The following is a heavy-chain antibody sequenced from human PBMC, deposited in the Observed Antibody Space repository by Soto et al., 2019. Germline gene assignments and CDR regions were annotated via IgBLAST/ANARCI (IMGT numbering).Heavy chain of an antibody. J-gene: IGHJ5*02. CDR2: ISSSSTTK. CDR1: GFTFSSYA. Sequence: GGSLRLSCAASGFTFSSYAMSWVRQAPGKGMEWVSYISSSSTTKYYTDSVKGRFTISRDNAKNSLYLQMNSLRDDDTAVYYCATTFYGTGTYYSSYPPLSWGQGTLVTVSS. V-gene: IGHV3-48*02. CDR3: ATTFYGTGTYYSSYPPLS. D-gene: IGHD3-10*01.